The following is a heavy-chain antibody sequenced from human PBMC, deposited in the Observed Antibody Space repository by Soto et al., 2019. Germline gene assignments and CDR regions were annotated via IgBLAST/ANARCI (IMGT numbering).Heavy chain of an antibody. Sequence: GGSLRLSCAASGFTFSSYAMHWVRQAPGKGLEWVAVISYDGSNKYYADSAKGRFTISRDNSKNTLYLQMNSLRAEDTAVYYCAKEYGSGSYLFWFDLWGQGTLVTVSS. CDR3: AKEYGSGSYLFWFDL. CDR2: ISYDGSNK. J-gene: IGHJ5*02. V-gene: IGHV3-30-3*01. CDR1: GFTFSSYA. D-gene: IGHD3-10*01.